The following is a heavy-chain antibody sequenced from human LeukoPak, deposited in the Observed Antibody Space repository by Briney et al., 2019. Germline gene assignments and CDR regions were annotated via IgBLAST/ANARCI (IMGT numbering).Heavy chain of an antibody. Sequence: KSGGSLSLSCAASGLTFSYAWMVWVRQAPGKGLEWVGRIKTKSDGETRDYAAPVKGRFSISRDESKNTLYLQMFSLKIEDSAVYYCTTSGRGRSTDYWGQGTLVTVSS. D-gene: IGHD2-2*01. CDR2: IKTKSDGETR. CDR1: GLTFSYAW. V-gene: IGHV3-15*01. CDR3: TTSGRGRSTDY. J-gene: IGHJ4*02.